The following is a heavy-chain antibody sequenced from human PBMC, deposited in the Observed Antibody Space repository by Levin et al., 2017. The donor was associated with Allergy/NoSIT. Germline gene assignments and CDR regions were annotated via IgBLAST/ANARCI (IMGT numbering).Heavy chain of an antibody. J-gene: IGHJ6*02. CDR3: ARSSGYANYYYYYGMDV. V-gene: IGHV1-2*02. D-gene: IGHD3-22*01. CDR2: INPNSGGT. Sequence: ASVKVSCKASGYTFTGYYMHWVRQAPGQGLEWMGWINPNSGGTNYAQKFQGRVTMTRDTSISTAYMELSRLRSDDTAVYYCARSSGYANYYYYYGMDVWGQGSTVTVSS. CDR1: GYTFTGYY.